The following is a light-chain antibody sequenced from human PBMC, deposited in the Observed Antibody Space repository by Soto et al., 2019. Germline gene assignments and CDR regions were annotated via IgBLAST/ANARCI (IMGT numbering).Light chain of an antibody. CDR3: QQYNNWPPET. CDR1: QSVNNNY. Sequence: EIVLTQSPGTLSLSPVERATLSCMASQSVNNNYLAWCQQKPGQAPRLLIYGASTRATGIPARFSGSGSGTEFTLTISSLQSEDFAVYYCQQYNNWPPETFGQGTKVDI. V-gene: IGKV3-15*01. CDR2: GAS. J-gene: IGKJ1*01.